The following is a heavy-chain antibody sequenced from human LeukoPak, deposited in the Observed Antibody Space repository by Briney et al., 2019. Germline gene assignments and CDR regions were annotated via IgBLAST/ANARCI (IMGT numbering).Heavy chain of an antibody. CDR1: GGSFSGYY. CDR2: ICRSGST. D-gene: IGHD3-3*01. V-gene: IGHV4-34*01. Sequence: SETLSLTCAVYGGSFSGYYYGWIRQPPGKALEWIGIICRSGSTNYNPSLKSRVTISVDMSKNQFSLKLTSVTAADTAVYFCARWSPPFDYWGQGTLVTVSS. J-gene: IGHJ4*02. CDR3: ARWSPPFDY.